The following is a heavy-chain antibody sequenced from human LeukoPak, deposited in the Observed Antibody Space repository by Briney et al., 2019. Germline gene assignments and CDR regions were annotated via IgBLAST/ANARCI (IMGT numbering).Heavy chain of an antibody. CDR3: ARGRYCSGGSCYQGV. J-gene: IGHJ4*02. CDR1: GGSFSGYY. V-gene: IGHV4-34*01. Sequence: PSETLSLTCAVYGGSFSGYYWSWIRQPPGKGLEWIGEINHSGSTNYNPSLKSRVTISVDTSKNQFSLKLSSGTAADTAVYYCARGRYCSGGSCYQGVWGQGTLVTVSS. D-gene: IGHD2-15*01. CDR2: INHSGST.